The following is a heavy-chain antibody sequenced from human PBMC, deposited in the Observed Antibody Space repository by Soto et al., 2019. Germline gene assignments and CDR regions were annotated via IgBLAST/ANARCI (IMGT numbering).Heavy chain of an antibody. D-gene: IGHD3-3*01. J-gene: IGHJ5*02. CDR3: ARGPYYDFWSGYYNWFDP. Sequence: VKVSCKASGYTFTSYGISWVRQAPGQGLEWMGWISAYNGNTNYAQKLQGRVTMTTYTSTSTAYMELRSLRSDDTAVYYCARGPYYDFWSGYYNWFDPWGQGTLVTVSS. CDR1: GYTFTSYG. V-gene: IGHV1-18*01. CDR2: ISAYNGNT.